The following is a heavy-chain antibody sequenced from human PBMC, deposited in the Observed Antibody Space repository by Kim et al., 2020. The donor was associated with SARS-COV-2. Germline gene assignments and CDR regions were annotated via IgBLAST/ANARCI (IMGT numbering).Heavy chain of an antibody. J-gene: IGHJ4*02. V-gene: IGHV3-74*01. CDR3: ARGWGSGWYYFDY. D-gene: IGHD6-19*01. CDR2: INSDGSST. CDR1: GFTFSSYW. Sequence: GGSLRLSCAASGFTFSSYWMHWVRQAPGKGLVWVSRINSDGSSTSYADSVKGRFTISRDNAKNTLYLQMNSLRAEDTAVYYCARGWGSGWYYFDYWGQGTLVTVSS.